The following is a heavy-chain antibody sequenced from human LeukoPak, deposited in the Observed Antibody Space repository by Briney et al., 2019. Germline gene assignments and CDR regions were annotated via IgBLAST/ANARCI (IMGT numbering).Heavy chain of an antibody. CDR3: ARGDDFSGDH. CDR2: IHPEGNEK. CDR1: GFTFSKFW. Sequence: HPGGSLRLSCAVSGFTFSKFWMSWVRQAPGRGLEWVANIHPEGNEKYHVASVKCRFTISRDNAKNLLILQMNGLRVEDSIVYYCARGDDFSGDHGGQGTLVTVP. V-gene: IGHV3-7*04. D-gene: IGHD1-1*01. J-gene: IGHJ4*02.